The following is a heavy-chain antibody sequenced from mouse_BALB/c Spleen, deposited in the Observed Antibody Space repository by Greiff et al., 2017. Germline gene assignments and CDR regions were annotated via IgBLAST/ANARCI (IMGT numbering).Heavy chain of an antibody. Sequence: EVQLMESGGGLVQPGGSLRLSCATSGFTFTDYYMSWVRQPPGKALEWLGFIRNKANGYTTEYSASVKGRFTISRDNSQSILYLQMNTLRAEDSATYYCARAHGSSYYFDYWGQGTTLTVSS. V-gene: IGHV7-3*02. J-gene: IGHJ2*01. CDR2: IRNKANGYTT. CDR3: ARAHGSSYYFDY. D-gene: IGHD1-1*01. CDR1: GFTFTDYY.